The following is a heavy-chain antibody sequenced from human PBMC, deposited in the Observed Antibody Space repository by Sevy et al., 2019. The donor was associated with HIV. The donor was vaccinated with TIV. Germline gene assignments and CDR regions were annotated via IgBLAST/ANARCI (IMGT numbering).Heavy chain of an antibody. CDR2: ISKEGTNK. Sequence: GGSLRLSCEASGFTFTRYAFHWVRQAPGKGLEWVAVISKEGTNKYYIDSVKGRFTISRDNSRNTLFLQIERLRAEDTAIYFCARDPHAVTHWGSFDSWGQGTLVDVSS. J-gene: IGHJ4*02. V-gene: IGHV3-30*10. CDR3: ARDPHAVTHWGSFDS. D-gene: IGHD3-16*01. CDR1: GFTFTRYA.